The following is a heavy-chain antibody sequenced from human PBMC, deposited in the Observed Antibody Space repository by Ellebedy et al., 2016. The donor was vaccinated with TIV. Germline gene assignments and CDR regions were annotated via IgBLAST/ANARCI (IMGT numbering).Heavy chain of an antibody. J-gene: IGHJ4*02. CDR2: INHSGST. CDR3: ARGSSGWYGY. V-gene: IGHV4-34*01. D-gene: IGHD6-19*01. Sequence: SETLSLXXAVYGGSFSGYYWSWIRQPPGKGLEWIGEINHSGSTNYNPSLKSRVTISVDTSKNQFSLKLSSVTAADTAVYYCARGSSGWYGYWGQGTLVTVSS. CDR1: GGSFSGYY.